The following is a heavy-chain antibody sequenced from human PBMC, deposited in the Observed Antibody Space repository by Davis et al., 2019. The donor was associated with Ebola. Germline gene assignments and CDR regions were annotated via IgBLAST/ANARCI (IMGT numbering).Heavy chain of an antibody. CDR1: GGSISSHY. V-gene: IGHV4-59*11. Sequence: MPSETLSLTCTVSGGSISSHYWSWVRQPPGKGLEWIADINYSGRTNYNPSLASRVIISIATSKNQFSLNLSSVTAADTAVYYCARVGGDGSSHLEGLDSWGQGTLVTVSS. CDR2: INYSGRT. CDR3: ARVGGDGSSHLEGLDS. D-gene: IGHD3-16*01. J-gene: IGHJ4*02.